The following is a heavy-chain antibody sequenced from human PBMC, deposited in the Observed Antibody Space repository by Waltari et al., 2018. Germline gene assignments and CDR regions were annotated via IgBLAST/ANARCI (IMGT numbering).Heavy chain of an antibody. J-gene: IGHJ3*02. CDR3: ARAQTTGLGYCSGGSCLPPPAGAFDI. Sequence: QVQLQESGPGLVKPSETLSLTCTVSGGSISSYYWSWIRQPAGKGLEWIGRIYTSGSTNYNPSLKSRVTMSGDTSKNQFSLKLSSVTAADTAVYYCARAQTTGLGYCSGGSCLPPPAGAFDIWGQGTMVTVSS. CDR1: GGSISSYY. CDR2: IYTSGST. D-gene: IGHD2-15*01. V-gene: IGHV4-4*07.